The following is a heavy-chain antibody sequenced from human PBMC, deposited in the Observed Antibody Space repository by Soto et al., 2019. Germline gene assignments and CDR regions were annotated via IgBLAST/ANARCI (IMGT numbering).Heavy chain of an antibody. Sequence: EGSLRLSCAASGFTFSSYGMHWVRQAPGKGLEWVAVISYDGSNKYYADSVRGRFTISRDNSKNTLYLQMNSLRAEDTAVYYCAKGGRARGVGDSYPGPRFDPWGQGPLVTVSS. D-gene: IGHD1-26*01. J-gene: IGHJ5*02. CDR3: AKGGRARGVGDSYPGPRFDP. CDR2: ISYDGSNK. CDR1: GFTFSSYG. V-gene: IGHV3-30*18.